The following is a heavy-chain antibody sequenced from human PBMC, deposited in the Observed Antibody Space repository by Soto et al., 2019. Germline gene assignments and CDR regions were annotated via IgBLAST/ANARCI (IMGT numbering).Heavy chain of an antibody. CDR1: GFTFSSYG. V-gene: IGHV3-33*01. D-gene: IGHD2-15*01. CDR2: IWYDGSNK. Sequence: GGSLRLSCAASGFTFSSYGMHWVRQAPGKGLEWVAVIWYDGSNKYYADSVKGRFTISRDNSKNTLYLQMNSLRAEDTAVYYCARVGAAYAFDIWGQGKMVTVSS. CDR3: ARVGAAYAFDI. J-gene: IGHJ3*02.